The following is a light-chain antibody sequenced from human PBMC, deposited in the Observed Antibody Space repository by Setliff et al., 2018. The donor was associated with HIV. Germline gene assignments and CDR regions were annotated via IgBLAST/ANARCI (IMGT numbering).Light chain of an antibody. CDR1: QSVPSNY. Sequence: EIVLTQSPGTLSLSPGERATLSCRASQSVPSNYLAWYQQKAGQAPRLLIYDASSRATGIPDRFSGSGSGTDFTLTISRLEPEDFAVYYCQQYAASPLTFGGGTKVDIK. CDR3: QQYAASPLT. J-gene: IGKJ4*01. CDR2: DAS. V-gene: IGKV3-20*01.